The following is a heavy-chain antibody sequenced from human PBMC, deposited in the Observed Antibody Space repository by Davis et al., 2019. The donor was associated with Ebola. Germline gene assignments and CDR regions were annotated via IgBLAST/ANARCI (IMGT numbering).Heavy chain of an antibody. D-gene: IGHD2-2*01. CDR1: GFTFSSYW. Sequence: GESLKISCAASGFTFSSYWMSWVRQAPGKGLEWVANIKQDGSEKYYVDSVKGRFTISRDNAKNSLYLQMNSLRAEDTAVYYCARGRIVVVPAAPTGWFDPWGQGTLVTVSS. CDR3: ARGRIVVVPAAPTGWFDP. J-gene: IGHJ5*02. V-gene: IGHV3-7*01. CDR2: IKQDGSEK.